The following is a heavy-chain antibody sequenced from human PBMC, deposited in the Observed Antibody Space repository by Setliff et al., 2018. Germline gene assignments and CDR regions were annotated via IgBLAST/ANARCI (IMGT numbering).Heavy chain of an antibody. CDR2: IYYSGST. V-gene: IGHV4-38-2*01. CDR3: ARRISYYNFWSGYYDY. CDR1: GYSISSGYY. Sequence: SETLSLTCAVSGYSISSGYYWGWIRQPPGKGLEWIGSIYYSGSTYYNPSLKSRVTISVDTSKNQFSLKLSSVTAADTAVYYCARRISYYNFWSGYYDYWGQGTLVTVSS. J-gene: IGHJ4*02. D-gene: IGHD3-3*01.